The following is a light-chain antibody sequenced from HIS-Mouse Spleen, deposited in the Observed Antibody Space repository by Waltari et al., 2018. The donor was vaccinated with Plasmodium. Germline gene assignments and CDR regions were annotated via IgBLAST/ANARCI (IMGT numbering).Light chain of an antibody. Sequence: QSALTQPASVSGSPGQSITISCTGPRSAVGGLYYGSWYQQHPGKAPKLMIYDVSDRPSGVSNRFSGSKSGNTASLTISGLQAEDEADYYCSSYTSSSTLVFGGGTKLTVL. J-gene: IGLJ2*01. V-gene: IGLV2-14*03. CDR1: RSAVGGLYY. CDR2: DVS. CDR3: SSYTSSSTLV.